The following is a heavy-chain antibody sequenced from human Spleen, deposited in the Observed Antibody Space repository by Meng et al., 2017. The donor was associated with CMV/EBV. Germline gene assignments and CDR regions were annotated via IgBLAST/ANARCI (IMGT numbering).Heavy chain of an antibody. CDR3: ARVVPSPNPHYYGMDV. V-gene: IGHV1-2*02. D-gene: IGHD2-8*01. J-gene: IGHJ6*02. CDR1: GYTFADYY. Sequence: ASVKVSCKASGYTFADYYIHWVRQAPGQGLEWMGWVSPNSGGTKYAQKFQGRVTMTRDTSITTAYLELSRLRSDDTAVYYCARVVPSPNPHYYGMDVWGQGTTVTVSS. CDR2: VSPNSGGT.